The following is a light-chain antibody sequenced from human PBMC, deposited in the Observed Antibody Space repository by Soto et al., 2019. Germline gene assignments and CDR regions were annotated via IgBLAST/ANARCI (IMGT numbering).Light chain of an antibody. V-gene: IGKV3D-15*01. CDR1: QSVSSD. CDR3: QQYGSSIT. Sequence: EIVMTQSPATLSVSPGERATRCGRASQSVSSDLAWYHQKPGQAPRLLIYDTSNRATGIPARFSGSGSGTEFPLTVTRLEPEDFAVYYCQQYGSSITFGQGTRLEIK. J-gene: IGKJ5*01. CDR2: DTS.